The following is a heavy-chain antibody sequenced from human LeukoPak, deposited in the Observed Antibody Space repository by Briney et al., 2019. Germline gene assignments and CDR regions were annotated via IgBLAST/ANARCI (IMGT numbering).Heavy chain of an antibody. V-gene: IGHV5-51*01. Sequence: GESLKISCKGSGYSFTSYWIGWVRQMPGKGLEWMGIIYPGDSDTRYSPSFQGQVTISADKSISTAYLQWSSLKALDTAMYYCARQRKQWLVEGYYYYMDVWGKGTTVTISS. CDR2: IYPGDSDT. D-gene: IGHD6-19*01. J-gene: IGHJ6*03. CDR1: GYSFTSYW. CDR3: ARQRKQWLVEGYYYYMDV.